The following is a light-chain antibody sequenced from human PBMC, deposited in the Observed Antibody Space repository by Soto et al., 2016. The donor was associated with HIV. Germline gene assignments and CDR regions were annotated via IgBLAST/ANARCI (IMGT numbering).Light chain of an antibody. CDR2: DDR. CDR1: NIGSKS. CDR3: QVWDSRSDGL. V-gene: IGLV3-21*03. J-gene: IGLJ2*01. Sequence: SYELTQPPSVSVAPGKTARINCGGNNIGSKSVHWYQQKPGQAPVLVVYDDRARPSGIPDRFSGSHSGDTATLTISRVEVGDEADYYCQVWDSRSDGLFGGGTRLTVL.